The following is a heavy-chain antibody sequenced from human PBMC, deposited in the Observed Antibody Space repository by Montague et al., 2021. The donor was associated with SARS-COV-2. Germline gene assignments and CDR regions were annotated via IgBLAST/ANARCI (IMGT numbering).Heavy chain of an antibody. V-gene: IGHV3-30*04. CDR3: ARVKTSPYVPIDF. CDR2: VSFNGAKQ. CDR1: GFTFTSYS. Sequence: SLRLSCAASGFTFTSYSMHWVRQAPGKGLEWLAIVSFNGAKQYYADSVNGRFTISRDNSKNTLFLQMNSLRAEDTAVYFCARVKTSPYVPIDFWGQGTLVTVSS. D-gene: IGHD1-7*01. J-gene: IGHJ4*02.